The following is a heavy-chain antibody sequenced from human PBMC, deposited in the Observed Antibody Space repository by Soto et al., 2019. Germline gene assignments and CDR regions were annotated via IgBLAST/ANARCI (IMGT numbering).Heavy chain of an antibody. D-gene: IGHD6-6*01. Sequence: HPGGSLRLSCAASGFTFSSYWMSWVRQAPGKGLEWVANIKQDGSEKYYVDSVKGRFTISRDNAKNSLYLQMNSLRAEDTAVYYCARVNRYSSSYYFDYWGQGTLVTVSS. CDR2: IKQDGSEK. CDR1: GFTFSSYW. V-gene: IGHV3-7*05. CDR3: ARVNRYSSSYYFDY. J-gene: IGHJ4*02.